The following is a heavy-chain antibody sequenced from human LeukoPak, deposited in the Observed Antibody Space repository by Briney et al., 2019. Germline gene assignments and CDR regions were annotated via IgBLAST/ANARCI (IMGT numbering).Heavy chain of an antibody. CDR2: IYSGGST. CDR1: GGSISSGSYY. Sequence: PSETLSLTCTVSGGSISSGSYYWSWIRQPAGNGLEWIGRIYSGGSTNYNPSLKSRVTISVDTSKNQFSLKLTSVTAADTAVYYCATSTYYFGSGIDYWGQGTLVTVSS. CDR3: ATSTYYFGSGIDY. V-gene: IGHV4-61*02. D-gene: IGHD3-10*01. J-gene: IGHJ4*02.